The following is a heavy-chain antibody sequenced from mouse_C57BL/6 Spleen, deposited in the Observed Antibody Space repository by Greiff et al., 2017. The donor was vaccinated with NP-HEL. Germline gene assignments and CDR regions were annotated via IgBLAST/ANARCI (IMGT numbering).Heavy chain of an antibody. CDR1: GYTFTDYY. V-gene: IGHV1-19*01. Sequence: EVQLQQSGPVLVKPGASVKMSCKASGYTFTDYYMNWVKQSHGKSLEWIGVINPYNGGTSYNQKFKGKATLTVDKSSSTAYMELNSLTSETSAVYYCARKTEKNCCDYWGQGTTLTVSS. J-gene: IGHJ2*01. CDR3: ARKTEKNCCDY. D-gene: IGHD4-1*01. CDR2: INPYNGGT.